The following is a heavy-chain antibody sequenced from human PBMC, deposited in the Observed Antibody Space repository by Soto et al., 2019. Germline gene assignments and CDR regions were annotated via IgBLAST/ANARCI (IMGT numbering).Heavy chain of an antibody. CDR3: SGTTSHYWYYMDV. Sequence: SQTLSLTCVISGDSVSSNSAAWNWIRQSPSRGLEWLGRTYYRTRWYYDYAVSVRSRITVNPDTSKNQFSLQLTSVTPEDTAVYYCSGTTSHYWYYMDVWGTG. CDR1: GDSVSSNSAA. D-gene: IGHD1-7*01. V-gene: IGHV6-1*01. J-gene: IGHJ6*03. CDR2: TYYRTRWYY.